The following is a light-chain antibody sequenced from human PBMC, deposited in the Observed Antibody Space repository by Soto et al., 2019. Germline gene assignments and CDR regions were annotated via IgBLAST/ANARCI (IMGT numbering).Light chain of an antibody. CDR1: QSVSSSY. J-gene: IGKJ1*01. Sequence: EIVLTQSPGTLSLSPGERATLSCRASQSVSSSYLAWYQQKPGQAPRLLIYGASSRATGIPDRFSGSGSGTDFTLTISRLEPEDFAVYYCQQYGSSPPQTFGQGTRV. V-gene: IGKV3-20*01. CDR3: QQYGSSPPQT. CDR2: GAS.